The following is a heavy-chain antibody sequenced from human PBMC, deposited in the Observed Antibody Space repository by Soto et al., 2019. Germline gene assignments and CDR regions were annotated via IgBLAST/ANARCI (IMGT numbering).Heavy chain of an antibody. D-gene: IGHD5-12*01. CDR2: IYYSGST. Sequence: SETLSLTCTVSGGSISSGGYYWSWIRQHPGKGLEWIGYIYYSGSTYYNPSLKSRVTISVDTSKNQFSLKLSSVTAADTAVYYCARDRYSGYDWHYRVDVSCPGTTFTVSS. V-gene: IGHV4-31*03. CDR3: ARDRYSGYDWHYRVDV. J-gene: IGHJ6*02. CDR1: GGSISSGGYY.